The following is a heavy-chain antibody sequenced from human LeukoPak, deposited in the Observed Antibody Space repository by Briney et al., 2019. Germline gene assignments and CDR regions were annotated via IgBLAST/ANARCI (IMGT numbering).Heavy chain of an antibody. J-gene: IGHJ6*03. V-gene: IGHV4-4*09. CDR1: GGSINSYY. CDR2: IYTSGST. CDR3: ARIGHYYSYMDV. Sequence: SETLSLTCTVSGGSINSYYWSWIRQPPGKGLEWIGSIYTSGSTNYNPSLQSRLTISLDTSKNQFSLKLSSVTAADTAVYYCARIGHYYSYMDVWGKGTTVTVSS. D-gene: IGHD3-10*01.